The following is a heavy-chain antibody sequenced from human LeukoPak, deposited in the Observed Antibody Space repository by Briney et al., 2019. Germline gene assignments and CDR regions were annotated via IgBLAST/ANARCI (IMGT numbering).Heavy chain of an antibody. J-gene: IGHJ6*04. Sequence: GGSLRLSCAASGFTFDDYALHWVRHAPGKGLEWVSGISWNSGSIGYADSVKGRFTISRDNAKNSLYLQMNSLRAEDTALYYCAKDIARYYYGSGSYYSWGKGTTVTISS. CDR1: GFTFDDYA. CDR3: AKDIARYYYGSGSYYS. D-gene: IGHD3-10*01. CDR2: ISWNSGSI. V-gene: IGHV3-9*01.